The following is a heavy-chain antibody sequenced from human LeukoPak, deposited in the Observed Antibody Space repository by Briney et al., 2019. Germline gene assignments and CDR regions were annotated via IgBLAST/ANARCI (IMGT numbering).Heavy chain of an antibody. V-gene: IGHV4-34*01. CDR2: IDHSGST. CDR1: GGSFSGYY. Sequence: SETLSLTCAVYGGSFSGYYWSWVRQPPGKGLDWIGEIDHSGSTNYSPSLKSRVAISVDTSKNQFSLKLSSVTAADTAVYYCARGLCRWSYWHYWGQGTLVTVSS. D-gene: IGHD1-26*01. CDR3: ARGLCRWSYWHY. J-gene: IGHJ4*02.